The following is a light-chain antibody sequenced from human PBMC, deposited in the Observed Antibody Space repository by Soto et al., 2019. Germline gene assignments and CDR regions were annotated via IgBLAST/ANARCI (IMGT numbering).Light chain of an antibody. Sequence: DIQMTQSPSTLSASVGDRVTITCRASQSISSWLAWYQQKPGKAPKLLIYDASSLESGVPSRFSGSGSGTEFTLTISSLQPDDFATYYCQQYNSYWRTFGQGTKVDIX. CDR1: QSISSW. CDR2: DAS. J-gene: IGKJ1*01. CDR3: QQYNSYWRT. V-gene: IGKV1-5*01.